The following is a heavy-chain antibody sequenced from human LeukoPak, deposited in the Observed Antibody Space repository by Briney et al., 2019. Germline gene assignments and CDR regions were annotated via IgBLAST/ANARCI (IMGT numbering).Heavy chain of an antibody. CDR2: IYYSGST. Sequence: SETLSLTCAVYGGSFSGYYWSWIRQHPGKGLEWIGYIYYSGSTYYNLSLKSRVTISVDTSKNQFSLKLSSVTAADTAVYYCARGWWLHSEANWFDPWGQGTLVTVSS. V-gene: IGHV4-34*09. D-gene: IGHD2-21*01. J-gene: IGHJ5*02. CDR3: ARGWWLHSEANWFDP. CDR1: GGSFSGYY.